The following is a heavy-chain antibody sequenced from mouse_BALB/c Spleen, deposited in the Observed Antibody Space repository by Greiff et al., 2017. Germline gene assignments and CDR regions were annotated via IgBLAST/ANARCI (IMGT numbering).Heavy chain of an antibody. CDR2: IRSKSNNYAT. D-gene: IGHD2-3*01. V-gene: IGHV10-1*02. CDR1: GFTFNTYA. J-gene: IGHJ2*01. Sequence: EVQLQQSGGGLVQPKGSLKLSCAASGFTFNTYAMNWVRQAPGKGLEWVARIRSKSNNYATYYADSVKDRFTISRDDSQSMLYLQMNNLKTEDTAMYYCARHDSYFDYWGQGTTLTVSS. CDR3: ARHDSYFDY.